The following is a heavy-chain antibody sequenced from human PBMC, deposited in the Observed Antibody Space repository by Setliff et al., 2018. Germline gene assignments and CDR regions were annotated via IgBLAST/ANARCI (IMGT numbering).Heavy chain of an antibody. V-gene: IGHV2-5*01. CDR1: GFSLSTCGVG. Sequence: SGPTLVNPTQALTLTCTFSGFSLSTCGVGVGWIRQPPGKALEWLALIYWNDDKRYSPSLKSRLTIPKDTSKNQVVLTMTNMDPVDTATYYCAHKYGDYVRYFQHWGQGTLVTVSS. CDR2: IYWNDDK. J-gene: IGHJ1*01. CDR3: AHKYGDYVRYFQH. D-gene: IGHD4-17*01.